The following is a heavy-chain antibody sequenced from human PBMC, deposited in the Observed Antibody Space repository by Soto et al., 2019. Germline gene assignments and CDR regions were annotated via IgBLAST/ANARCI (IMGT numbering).Heavy chain of an antibody. Sequence: GASVKVSCKASGYTFTSYAMHWVRQAPGQRLEWMGWINAGNGNTKYSQKFQGRVTITRDTSASTAYMELSSLRSEDTAVYYCGRGRAARPPNDFDYWGQGTLVTVSS. CDR2: INAGNGNT. V-gene: IGHV1-3*01. CDR3: GRGRAARPPNDFDY. D-gene: IGHD6-6*01. J-gene: IGHJ4*02. CDR1: GYTFTSYA.